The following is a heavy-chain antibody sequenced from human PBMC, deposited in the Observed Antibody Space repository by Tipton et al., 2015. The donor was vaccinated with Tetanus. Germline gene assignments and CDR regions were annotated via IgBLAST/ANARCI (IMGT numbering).Heavy chain of an antibody. V-gene: IGHV4-59*01. CDR3: ARYGRLPKTDPFDT. Sequence: LRLSCTVSGDSITNSYWTWIRQPPGKGLEWIGYIYYSGATNYNPSLKSRVTIAVDTSKNQLSLKMRYVTAADTAVYFCARYGRLPKTDPFDTWGQGTMVTVSS. D-gene: IGHD1-26*01. CDR2: IYYSGAT. CDR1: GDSITNSY. J-gene: IGHJ3*02.